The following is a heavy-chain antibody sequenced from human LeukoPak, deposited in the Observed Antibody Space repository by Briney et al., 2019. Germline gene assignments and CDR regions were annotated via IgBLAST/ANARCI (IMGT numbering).Heavy chain of an antibody. Sequence: ASVKVSCKASGGTFSSYAISWVRQAPGQGLEWMGGIIPIFGTANYAQKFQGRVTITADKSTSTAYMELSSLRSEDTAVYYCARDFRRAAVYYYDSPTPVAFDIWGQGTMVTVSS. CDR1: GGTFSSYA. V-gene: IGHV1-69*06. D-gene: IGHD3-22*01. CDR2: IIPIFGTA. CDR3: ARDFRRAAVYYYDSPTPVAFDI. J-gene: IGHJ3*02.